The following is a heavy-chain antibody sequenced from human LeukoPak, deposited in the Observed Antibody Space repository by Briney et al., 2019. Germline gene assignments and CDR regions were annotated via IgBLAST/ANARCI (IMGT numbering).Heavy chain of an antibody. CDR2: INHSGSP. Sequence: SETLSLTCAVYGGSFSGYYWSWIRRPPGKGLEWIGEINHSGSPNYNPSRKSRVTMSVDTSKNQCSLKLSSVTAADTAVYYCARRGQQLVPFDYWGQGTLVTVSS. CDR1: GGSFSGYY. J-gene: IGHJ4*02. V-gene: IGHV4-34*01. CDR3: ARRGQQLVPFDY. D-gene: IGHD6-13*01.